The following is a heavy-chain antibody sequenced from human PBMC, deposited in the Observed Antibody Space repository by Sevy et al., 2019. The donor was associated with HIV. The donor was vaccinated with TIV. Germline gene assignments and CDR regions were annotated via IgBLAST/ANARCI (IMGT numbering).Heavy chain of an antibody. Sequence: ASVKVSCEASGYTFTSYDINWVRQATGQGLEWMGWMSPKSGATGFAQKFQGRVTRTGNGCISTAYMELSSLTYEDTAVYYCAGGGNGDFWSYEYYYYGMDVWGQGTVVTVSS. CDR1: GYTFTSYD. V-gene: IGHV1-8*01. J-gene: IGHJ6*02. CDR3: AGGGNGDFWSYEYYYYGMDV. D-gene: IGHD3-3*01. CDR2: MSPKSGAT.